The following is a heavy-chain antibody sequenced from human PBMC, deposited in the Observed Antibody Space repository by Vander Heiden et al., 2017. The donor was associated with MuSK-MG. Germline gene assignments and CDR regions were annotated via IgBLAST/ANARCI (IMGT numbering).Heavy chain of an antibody. V-gene: IGHV4-31*03. CDR3: AGGGTGDLSDY. Sequence: QVQLQESGPRLVKPSQTLSLTCTVSGGSGGPISSGNYYWSWIRQHPGKGLEWIGYISSSGSTYYTPSLKSRVSISIDTSKNQFSLNLSSVTAADTAIYYCAGGGTGDLSDYWGQGTLVTVSS. CDR2: ISSSGST. CDR1: GGSGGPISSGNYY. D-gene: IGHD3-16*01. J-gene: IGHJ4*02.